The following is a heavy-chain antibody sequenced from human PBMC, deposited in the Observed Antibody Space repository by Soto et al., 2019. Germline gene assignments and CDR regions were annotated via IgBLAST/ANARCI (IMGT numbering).Heavy chain of an antibody. J-gene: IGHJ4*02. Sequence: PSETLSLTCTVSGGSISSYYWSWIRQPPGKGLEWIGYIYYSGSTNYNPSLKSRVTISVDTSKNQFSLKLSSVTAADTAVYYCARIGLGATAPFDYWGQGTLVTVSS. D-gene: IGHD1-26*01. CDR2: IYYSGST. V-gene: IGHV4-59*08. CDR3: ARIGLGATAPFDY. CDR1: GGSISSYY.